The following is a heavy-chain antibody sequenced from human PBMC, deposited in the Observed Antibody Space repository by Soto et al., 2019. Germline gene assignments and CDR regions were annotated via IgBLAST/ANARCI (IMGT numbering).Heavy chain of an antibody. J-gene: IGHJ6*02. CDR1: GFTFSSYA. D-gene: IGHD1-26*01. V-gene: IGHV3-23*01. CDR3: AKAIGWELYYYYGMDV. CDR2: ISGSGGST. Sequence: GGSLRLSCAASGFTFSSYAMSWVRQAPGKGLEWVSAISGSGGSTYYADSVKGRFTISRDNSKNTLYLQMNSLRAEDTAVYYCAKAIGWELYYYYGMDVWGQGTTVTVSS.